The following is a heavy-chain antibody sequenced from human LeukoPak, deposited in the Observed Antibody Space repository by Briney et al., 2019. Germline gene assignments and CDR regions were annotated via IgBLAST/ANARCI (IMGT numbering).Heavy chain of an antibody. J-gene: IGHJ4*02. CDR2: MNPNSGNT. CDR1: GYTFTSYD. V-gene: IGHV1-8*01. Sequence: ASVKVSCKASGYTFTSYDINWVRQAPGQGLEWMGWMNPNSGNTGYAQKFQGRVTMTRNTSISTAYMELSSLRSDDTAVYYCATLWGGLPFDYWGQGTLVTVSS. CDR3: ATLWGGLPFDY. D-gene: IGHD5-12*01.